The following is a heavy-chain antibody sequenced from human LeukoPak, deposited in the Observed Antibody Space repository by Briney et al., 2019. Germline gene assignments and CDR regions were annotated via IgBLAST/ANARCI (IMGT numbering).Heavy chain of an antibody. J-gene: IGHJ6*03. CDR3: ARHSRSYYGSYSYYYMDV. CDR2: IYYSGST. CDR1: GGSISSSSYY. D-gene: IGHD1-26*01. V-gene: IGHV4-39*01. Sequence: PSETLSLTCTVSGGSISSSSYYWGWIRQPPGKGLEWIGSIYYSGSTYYNPSLKSRVTILVDTSKNQFSLKLSSVTAADTSVYYCARHSRSYYGSYSYYYMDVWGRGTTVTVPS.